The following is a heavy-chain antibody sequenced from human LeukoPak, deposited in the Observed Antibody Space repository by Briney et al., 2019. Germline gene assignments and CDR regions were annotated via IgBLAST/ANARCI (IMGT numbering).Heavy chain of an antibody. J-gene: IGHJ4*02. Sequence: LYWIGSIYHSGSTYYNPSLKSRVTISVDTSKNQFSLKLSSVTAADTAVYYCARAQYSNLDYWGQGTLVTVSS. CDR3: ARAQYSNLDY. D-gene: IGHD4-11*01. V-gene: IGHV4-38-2*02. CDR2: IYHSGST.